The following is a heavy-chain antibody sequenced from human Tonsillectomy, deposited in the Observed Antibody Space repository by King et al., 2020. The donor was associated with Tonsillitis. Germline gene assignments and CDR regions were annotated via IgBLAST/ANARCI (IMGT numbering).Heavy chain of an antibody. CDR2: SYYSGST. D-gene: IGHD3-3*01. CDR3: ARGGDFWSGYPYYFDY. CDR1: GGSISSYY. V-gene: IGHV4-59*01. J-gene: IGHJ4*02. Sequence: LQLQESGPGLVKPSETLSLTCTVSGGSISSYYWSWIRQPPGKGLEWIGYSYYSGSTNYNPSLKSRVTISVDTSKNQFSLKLSSVTAADTAVYYCARGGDFWSGYPYYFDYWGQGTLVTVSS.